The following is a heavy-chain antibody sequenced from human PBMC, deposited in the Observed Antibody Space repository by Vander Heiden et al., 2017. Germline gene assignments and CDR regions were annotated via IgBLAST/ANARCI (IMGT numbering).Heavy chain of an antibody. CDR2: ICDDGSNR. Sequence: QVQLVESAGGVVQPGSSLRLFRAASGFTFSSYGMHWVRQAPGKGLGWVAVICDDGSNRYYADSVKGRFTISRDNSKNTLYLQMNSLRAEDTAVYYCASIVVVTATDGGDAFDIWGQGTMVTVSS. D-gene: IGHD2-21*02. J-gene: IGHJ3*02. V-gene: IGHV3-33*01. CDR3: ASIVVVTATDGGDAFDI. CDR1: GFTFSSYG.